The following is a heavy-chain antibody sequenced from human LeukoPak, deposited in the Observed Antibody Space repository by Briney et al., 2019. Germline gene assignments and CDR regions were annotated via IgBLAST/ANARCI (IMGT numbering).Heavy chain of an antibody. V-gene: IGHV4-39*07. J-gene: IGHJ4*02. D-gene: IGHD6-19*01. Sequence: SETLSLTCTVSGGSISSSSYYWGWIRQPPGKGLEWIGSIYYSGSTYYNPSLKSRVTISVDTSKNQFSLNLSSVTAADTAVYYCARTSSSGWYLFDYWGQGTLVTVSS. CDR3: ARTSSSGWYLFDY. CDR1: GGSISSSSYY. CDR2: IYYSGST.